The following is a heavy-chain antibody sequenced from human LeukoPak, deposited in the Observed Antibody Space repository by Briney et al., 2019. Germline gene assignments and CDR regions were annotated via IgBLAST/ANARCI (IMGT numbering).Heavy chain of an antibody. J-gene: IGHJ4*02. Sequence: GGSLRLSCAASGFTFSSYWMTWVRQAPGKGPEWVAVISYDGRDKYSADSVKGRFTISRDNSKNTLYLQMNSLRAEDTAVYYCARDPGGRSADYYFDCWGQGTLVTVSS. CDR2: ISYDGRDK. CDR1: GFTFSSYW. CDR3: ARDPGGRSADYYFDC. D-gene: IGHD3-3*01. V-gene: IGHV3-30*03.